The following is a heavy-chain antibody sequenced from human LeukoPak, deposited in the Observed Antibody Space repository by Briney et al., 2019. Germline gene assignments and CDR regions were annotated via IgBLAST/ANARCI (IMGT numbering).Heavy chain of an antibody. CDR3: ARTYGGNTIRWYYYGMDV. CDR1: GYTFTSYY. V-gene: IGHV1-46*01. D-gene: IGHD4-23*01. CDR2: INPSGGST. J-gene: IGHJ6*02. Sequence: ASVKVSCKASGYTFTSYYMHWVRQAPGQGLEWMGIINPSGGSTSYAQKFQGRVTMTRDTSTSTVYMELSSLRSEDTAAYYCARTYGGNTIRWYYYGMDVWGQGTTVTVSS.